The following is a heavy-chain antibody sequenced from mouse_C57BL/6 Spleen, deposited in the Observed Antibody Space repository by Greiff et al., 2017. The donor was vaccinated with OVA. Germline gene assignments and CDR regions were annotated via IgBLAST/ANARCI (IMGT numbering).Heavy chain of an antibody. Sequence: EVQLVESGPGLVKPSQSLSLTCSVTGYSITSGYYWNWIRQFPGNKLEWMGYIRYDGSNNYNPSLKNRISITRDTSKNQFFLKLNSVTTEDTATYYCARGGTLFDYWGQGTTLTVSS. J-gene: IGHJ2*01. CDR1: GYSITSGYY. CDR2: IRYDGSN. V-gene: IGHV3-6*01. D-gene: IGHD3-3*01. CDR3: ARGGTLFDY.